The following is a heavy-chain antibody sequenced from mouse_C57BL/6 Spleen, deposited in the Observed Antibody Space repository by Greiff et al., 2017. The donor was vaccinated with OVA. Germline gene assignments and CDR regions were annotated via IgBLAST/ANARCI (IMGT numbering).Heavy chain of an antibody. Sequence: EVQRVESGEGLVKPGGSLKLSCAASGFTFSSYAMSWVRQTPEKRLEWVAYISSGGDYIYYADTVKGRFTISRDNARNTLYLQMSSLKSEDTAMYYCTSYGNYDAMDYWGQGTSVTVSS. CDR3: TSYGNYDAMDY. J-gene: IGHJ4*01. V-gene: IGHV5-9-1*02. CDR1: GFTFSSYA. D-gene: IGHD2-1*01. CDR2: ISSGGDYI.